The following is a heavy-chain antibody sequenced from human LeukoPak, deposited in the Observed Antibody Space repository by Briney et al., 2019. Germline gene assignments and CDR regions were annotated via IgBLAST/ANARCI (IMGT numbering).Heavy chain of an antibody. Sequence: ASVKVSCKASGYIFTSYAMNWVRQAPGQGLEWMGWINTNTGNPTYAQGFTGRFVFSLDTSVSTAYLQISSLKTEDTAVYYCARDRYLYFYGSRGGFDYWGQGTLVTVSS. CDR1: GYIFTSYA. D-gene: IGHD3-22*01. J-gene: IGHJ4*02. CDR2: INTNTGNP. V-gene: IGHV7-4-1*02. CDR3: ARDRYLYFYGSRGGFDY.